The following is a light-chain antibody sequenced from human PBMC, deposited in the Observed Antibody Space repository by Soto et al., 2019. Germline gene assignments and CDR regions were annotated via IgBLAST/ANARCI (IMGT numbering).Light chain of an antibody. Sequence: EIVLTESPGTLSLSRGERATLSCRASQSVSSSYLAWYQQKPGQAPRLLIYGASSRATGIPDRFSGSGSGTDFTLTINRLEPEDFAVYYCQQYNNWPRTFGQGTKV. CDR2: GAS. V-gene: IGKV3-20*01. J-gene: IGKJ1*01. CDR3: QQYNNWPRT. CDR1: QSVSSSY.